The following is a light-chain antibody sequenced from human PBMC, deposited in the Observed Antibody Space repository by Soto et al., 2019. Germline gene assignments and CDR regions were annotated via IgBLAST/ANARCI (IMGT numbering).Light chain of an antibody. CDR1: QSVSSSN. CDR3: HQYGSSAWT. CDR2: GAS. V-gene: IGKV3-20*01. J-gene: IGKJ1*01. Sequence: EIVLTQSPGTLSLSPGERATLSCRASQSVSSSNLAWYQQKPGQAPRLLIYGASSRATGIPQRFSGGGSGTDFTLTISRLEPEDFAVYFCHQYGSSAWTFGQGTKVEIK.